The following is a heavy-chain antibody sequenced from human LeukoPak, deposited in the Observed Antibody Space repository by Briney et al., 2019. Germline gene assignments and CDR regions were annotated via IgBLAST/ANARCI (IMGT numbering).Heavy chain of an antibody. CDR1: GVSISTSC. CDR3: ARTTRVTPDGRAEYFED. V-gene: IGHV4-59*01. CDR2: RCDDGRG. J-gene: IGHJ1*01. Sequence: SSETLSLTCTVSGVSISTSCWSWIRQSPGRGLEWVGDRCDDGRGLYNPSLRSRVIRCTISVDASEKHFSLSLRSVNAAETAMYYCARTTRVTPDGRAEYFEDWGQGTLVIVSS. D-gene: IGHD4-11*01.